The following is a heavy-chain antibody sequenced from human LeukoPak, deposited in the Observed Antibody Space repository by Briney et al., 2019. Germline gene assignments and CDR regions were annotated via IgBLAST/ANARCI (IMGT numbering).Heavy chain of an antibody. CDR3: AKGYSRSSTFYYYYMDV. CDR1: GGSISSASYY. V-gene: IGHV4-61*02. D-gene: IGHD6-6*01. CDR2: MYTSGST. J-gene: IGHJ6*03. Sequence: PSETLSLTCTVSGGSISSASYYWNWIRQPAGKGLEWIGRMYTSGSTNYNPSLKSRVTISADTSKNQFSLKLSSVTAADTAVYYCAKGYSRSSTFYYYYMDVWGKGTPVTVSS.